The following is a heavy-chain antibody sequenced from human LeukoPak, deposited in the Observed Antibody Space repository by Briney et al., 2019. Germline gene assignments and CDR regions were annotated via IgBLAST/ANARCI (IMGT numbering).Heavy chain of an antibody. CDR2: INHSGST. J-gene: IGHJ6*02. V-gene: IGHV4-34*01. CDR3: ARGRKSSGWPYYYYYGMDV. CDR1: GGSISSYY. Sequence: SETLSLTCTVSGGSISSYYWSWIRQPPGKGLEWIGEINHSGSTNYNPSLKSRVTISVDTSKNQFSLKLSSVTAADTAVYYCARGRKSSGWPYYYYYGMDVWGQGTTVTVSS. D-gene: IGHD6-19*01.